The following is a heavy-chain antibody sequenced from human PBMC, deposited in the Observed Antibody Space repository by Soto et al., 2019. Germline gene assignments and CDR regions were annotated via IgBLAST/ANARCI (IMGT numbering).Heavy chain of an antibody. CDR2: ISTSSAFI. CDR1: GFTFRTYS. J-gene: IGHJ4*02. CDR3: ARDDGFRGYAPMNSIRSDY. D-gene: IGHD5-12*01. Sequence: EVQLVESGGGLVKPGGSLRLSCAASGFTFRTYSMNWVRQAPGKGLEWVSSISTSSAFIYYSDSLKGRFTISRDDAKNSMYLQMNRLRAEDTGVYYCARDDGFRGYAPMNSIRSDYWGQGTLVIVSS. V-gene: IGHV3-21*01.